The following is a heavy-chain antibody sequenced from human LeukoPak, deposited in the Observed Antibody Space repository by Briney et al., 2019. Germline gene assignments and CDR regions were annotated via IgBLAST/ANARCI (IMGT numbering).Heavy chain of an antibody. CDR3: ASTPNLHYYYGMDV. CDR2: IYYSGST. D-gene: IGHD2-15*01. Sequence: SETLSLTCTVSGGSISSSSYYWGWIRQPPGKGLEWIGSIYYSGSTYYNPSLKSRVTISVDTSKNQFSLKLSSVTAADTAVYYCASTPNLHYYYGMDVWGQGTTVTVSS. V-gene: IGHV4-39*01. J-gene: IGHJ6*02. CDR1: GGSISSSSYY.